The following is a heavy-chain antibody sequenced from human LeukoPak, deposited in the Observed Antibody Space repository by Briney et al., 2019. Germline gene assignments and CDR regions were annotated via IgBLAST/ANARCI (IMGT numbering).Heavy chain of an antibody. CDR3: ARGRVPECSSTSCFSDAFDI. D-gene: IGHD2-2*01. Sequence: SETLSLTCTVSGGSISSSTYYWGWIRQPPGKGLEWIGSMYYSGSTYYNPSLKSRVTISVDTSKDQFSLNLRSVTAADTAVYYCARGRVPECSSTSCFSDAFDIWGQGTMVTVSS. V-gene: IGHV4-39*01. CDR1: GGSISSSTYY. J-gene: IGHJ3*02. CDR2: MYYSGST.